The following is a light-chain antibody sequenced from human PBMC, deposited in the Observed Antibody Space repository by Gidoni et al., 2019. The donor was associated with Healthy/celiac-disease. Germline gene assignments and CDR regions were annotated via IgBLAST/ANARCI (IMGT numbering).Light chain of an antibody. CDR1: SSNIGSNY. CDR3: AAWDDSLRGV. V-gene: IGLV1-47*01. CDR2: RNN. Sequence: SLLTQTPPASGTPGQRVPLSFSGNSSNIGSNYVYWYQQHPVTAPKLIIYRNNQRPSGFHVRFSGSNSGTSDSRAISGLRYEDGTDYYCAAWDDSLRGVFGTGTKLTVL. J-gene: IGLJ1*01.